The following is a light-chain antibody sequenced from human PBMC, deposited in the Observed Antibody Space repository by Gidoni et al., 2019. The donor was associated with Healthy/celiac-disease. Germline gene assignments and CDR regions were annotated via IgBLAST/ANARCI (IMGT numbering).Light chain of an antibody. J-gene: IGLJ3*02. CDR1: ALPKHY. CDR2: KDS. Sequence: SYELTQPPSVSVSPGQTARTTCSGDALPKHYPYWYQQKPGQAPVLVIYKDSERPSGIPERFSGSSSGTTVTLTISGVQAEDEADYYCQSADSSGTSWVFGGGTKLTVL. CDR3: QSADSSGTSWV. V-gene: IGLV3-25*03.